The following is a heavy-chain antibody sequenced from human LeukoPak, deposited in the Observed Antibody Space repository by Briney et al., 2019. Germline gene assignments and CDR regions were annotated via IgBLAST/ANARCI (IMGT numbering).Heavy chain of an antibody. CDR3: ARDRVVAARYYFDY. D-gene: IGHD2-15*01. J-gene: IGHJ4*02. CDR2: IYSGGST. V-gene: IGHV3-66*01. CDR1: GFTVSSNY. Sequence: PGGSLRLSCAASGFTVSSNYMSWVHQAPGKGLEWVSVIYSGGSTYYADSVKGRFTISRDNSKNTLYLQMNSLRAEDTAVYYCARDRVVAARYYFDYWGQGTLVTVSS.